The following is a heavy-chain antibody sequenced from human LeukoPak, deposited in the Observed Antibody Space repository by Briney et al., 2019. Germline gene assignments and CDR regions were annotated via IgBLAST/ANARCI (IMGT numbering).Heavy chain of an antibody. CDR2: IYPGDSDT. V-gene: IGHV5-51*01. CDR3: AGQDSNYKYYYYYYMDV. J-gene: IGHJ6*03. CDR1: GYIYTTYW. D-gene: IGHD4-11*01. Sequence: GESLKISCKASGYIYTTYWIGWVRQMPGKGPEWMGIIYPGDSDTRYSPSFQGQVTISADKSISTAYLQWSSLKASDTAMYYCAGQDSNYKYYYYYYMDVWGKGTTVTVSS.